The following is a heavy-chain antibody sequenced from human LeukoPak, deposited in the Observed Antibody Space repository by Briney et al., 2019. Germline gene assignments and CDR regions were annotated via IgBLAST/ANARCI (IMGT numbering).Heavy chain of an antibody. D-gene: IGHD2-8*02. CDR2: IYYSGST. CDR3: AREDTGGLDY. V-gene: IGHV4-39*07. CDR1: GGSISSSSHY. J-gene: IGHJ4*02. Sequence: PSETLSLTCSVSGGSISSSSHYWDWIRQPPGEGLEWIGSIYYSGSTYYNPSLKSRVIISVDTSKNQFSLKLISVTAADTAVYYCAREDTGGLDYWGQGILVTVSP.